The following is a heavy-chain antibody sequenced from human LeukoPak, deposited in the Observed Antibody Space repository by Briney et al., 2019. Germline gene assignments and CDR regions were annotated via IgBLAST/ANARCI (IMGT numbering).Heavy chain of an antibody. J-gene: IGHJ4*02. CDR2: INHSGST. V-gene: IGHV4-34*01. CDR3: ARGSLKGMATKKPLNDY. D-gene: IGHD5-12*01. Sequence: SETLSLTCAVYGGSFSGYYWSWIRQPPGKGLEWIGEINHSGSTNYNPSLKSRVTISVDTSKNQFSLKLSSVTAADTAVYYCARGSLKGMATKKPLNDYWGQGTLVTVSS. CDR1: GGSFSGYY.